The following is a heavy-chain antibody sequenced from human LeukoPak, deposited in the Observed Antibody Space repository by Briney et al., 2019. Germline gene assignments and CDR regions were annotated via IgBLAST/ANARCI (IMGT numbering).Heavy chain of an antibody. D-gene: IGHD3-10*01. CDR1: GYTFTSYG. Sequence: ASVKVSCKASGYTFTSYGISWVRQAPGQGLEWMGWISAYNGNTNYAQKLPGSVTMTTDTSTSTAYMELRSLRSDDTAVYYCARAYSGSGSDSEDFYGMDVWGKGTTVTVSS. V-gene: IGHV1-18*04. J-gene: IGHJ6*04. CDR3: ARAYSGSGSDSEDFYGMDV. CDR2: ISAYNGNT.